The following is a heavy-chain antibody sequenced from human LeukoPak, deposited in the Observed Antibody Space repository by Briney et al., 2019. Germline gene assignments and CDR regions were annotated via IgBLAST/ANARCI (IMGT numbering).Heavy chain of an antibody. V-gene: IGHV1-18*01. J-gene: IGHJ4*02. CDR2: ISAYNGNT. CDR3: ARELTYCSTDSCPLFAY. D-gene: IGHD2-2*01. Sequence: ASVKVSCKASGYTFTSYGISWVRQAPGQGLEWMGWISAYNGNTNYAQKLQGRVTMTTDTSTSTAYMELSSLRSDDTAVYYCARELTYCSTDSCPLFAYWGQGVLVTVSS. CDR1: GYTFTSYG.